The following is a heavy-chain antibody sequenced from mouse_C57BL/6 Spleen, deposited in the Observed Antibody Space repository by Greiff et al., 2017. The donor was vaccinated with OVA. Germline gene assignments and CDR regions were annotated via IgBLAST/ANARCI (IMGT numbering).Heavy chain of an antibody. CDR3: ARGIYGSSLWYFDV. CDR1: GYSFTDYN. V-gene: IGHV1-39*01. Sequence: VHVKQSGPELVKPGASVKISCKASGYSFTDYNMNWVKQSNGKSLEWIGVINPNYGTTSYNQKFKGKATLTVDQSSSTAYMQLNSLTSEDSAVYYCARGIYGSSLWYFDVWGTGTTVTVSS. CDR2: INPNYGTT. J-gene: IGHJ1*03. D-gene: IGHD1-1*01.